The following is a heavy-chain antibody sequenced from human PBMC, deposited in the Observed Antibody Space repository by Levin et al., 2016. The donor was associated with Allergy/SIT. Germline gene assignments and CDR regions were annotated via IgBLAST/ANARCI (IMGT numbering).Heavy chain of an antibody. Sequence: GESLKISCAASGFTFSYYAMTWVRQAPGKGLEWVSSISGSGDSTDYADSVKGRFTISRDNSKNTLYLHMNSLRAEDTAVYYCAKFSRSYWVPDFDDWGQGTRVTVSS. D-gene: IGHD1-26*01. J-gene: IGHJ4*02. CDR2: ISGSGDST. CDR3: AKFSRSYWVPDFDD. CDR1: GFTFSYYA. V-gene: IGHV3-23*01.